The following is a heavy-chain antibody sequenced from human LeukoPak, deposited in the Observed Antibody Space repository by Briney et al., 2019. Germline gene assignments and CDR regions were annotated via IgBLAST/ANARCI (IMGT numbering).Heavy chain of an antibody. CDR1: GYTFTSYG. CDR3: ARKAQWIAAAGNYDY. D-gene: IGHD6-13*01. V-gene: IGHV1-18*01. J-gene: IGHJ4*02. Sequence: GASVKVSCKASGYTFTSYGISWVRQAPGQGLEWMGWISAYNGNTNYAQKLQGRVTMTTDTSTSTAYMELSRLRSDDTAVYYCARKAQWIAAAGNYDYWGQGTLVTVSS. CDR2: ISAYNGNT.